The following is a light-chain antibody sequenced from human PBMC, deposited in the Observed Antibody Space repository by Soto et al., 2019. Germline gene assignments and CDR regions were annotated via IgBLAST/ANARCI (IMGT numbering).Light chain of an antibody. CDR2: GAS. Sequence: EVRVTPSPGTLSLSPVEIATLYWSASQSDSSSYLAWYQQKPGQAPRLLIYGASSRATGIPDRFSGSGSGTDFTLTISSLEPEDSAVYYCQQDSSCPLTFGGGSKVDIK. CDR1: QSDSSSY. J-gene: IGKJ4*01. CDR3: QQDSSCPLT. V-gene: IGKV3-20*01.